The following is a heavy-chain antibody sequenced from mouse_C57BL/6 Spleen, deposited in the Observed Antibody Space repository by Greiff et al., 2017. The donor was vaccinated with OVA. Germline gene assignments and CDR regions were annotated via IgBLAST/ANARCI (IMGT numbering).Heavy chain of an antibody. CDR2: IYPGDGDT. D-gene: IGHD2-3*01. V-gene: IGHV1-82*01. CDR3: ARDDGCSFDY. CDR1: GYAFSSYW. J-gene: IGHJ2*01. Sequence: VQLQESGPELVKPGASVKISCKASGYAFSSYWMNWVKQRPGQGLEWIGRIYPGDGDTYYNGKFKGKATLTADKSSSTAYMQLSRLTSEDSAVYFCARDDGCSFDYWGQGTTLTVSS.